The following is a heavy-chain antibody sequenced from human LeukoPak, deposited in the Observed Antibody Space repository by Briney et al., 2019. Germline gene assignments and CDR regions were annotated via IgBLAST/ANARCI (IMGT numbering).Heavy chain of an antibody. CDR3: ARGSNSDYYDSSGPGGAFDI. Sequence: GGSLRLSCAASGFTFSSYAMHWVRQAPGKGLEWVAVISYEGSNKYYADSVKGRFTISRDNSKNTLYLQMNSLRAEDTAVYYCARGSNSDYYDSSGPGGAFDIWGQGTMVTVSS. CDR2: ISYEGSNK. J-gene: IGHJ3*02. D-gene: IGHD3-22*01. V-gene: IGHV3-30-3*01. CDR1: GFTFSSYA.